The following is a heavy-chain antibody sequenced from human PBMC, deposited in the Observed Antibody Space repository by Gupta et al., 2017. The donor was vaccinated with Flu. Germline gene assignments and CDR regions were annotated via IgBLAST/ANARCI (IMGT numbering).Heavy chain of an antibody. CDR1: GFSLSTSGVG. D-gene: IGHD2-2*01. V-gene: IGHV2-5*02. Sequence: QTTLKESSPTLVKPTQTLTLTCTFSGFSLSTSGVGVSWIRQPPGKALEWLALIYWDDDKRYSPSLKSRLTITKDTSKNQVVLTMTNMDPVDTATYYCAHRRQSCSSTSCYPWFDPWGQGTLVTVSS. CDR2: IYWDDDK. CDR3: AHRRQSCSSTSCYPWFDP. J-gene: IGHJ5*02.